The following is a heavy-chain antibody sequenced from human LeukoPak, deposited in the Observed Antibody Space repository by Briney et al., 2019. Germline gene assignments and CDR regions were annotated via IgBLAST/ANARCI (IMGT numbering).Heavy chain of an antibody. D-gene: IGHD6-13*01. CDR2: MNPNSGNT. V-gene: IGHV1-8*01. Sequence: GASVKVSCKAPGYTFTSYDINWVRQATGQGLEWMGWMNPNSGNTGYAQKFQGRVTMTRNTSISTAYMELSSLRSEDTAVYYCARELVGAAAGTYYYYGMDVWGQGTTVTVSS. CDR3: ARELVGAAAGTYYYYGMDV. J-gene: IGHJ6*02. CDR1: GYTFTSYD.